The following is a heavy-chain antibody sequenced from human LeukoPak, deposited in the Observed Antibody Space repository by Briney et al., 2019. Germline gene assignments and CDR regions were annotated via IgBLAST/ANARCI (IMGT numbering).Heavy chain of an antibody. Sequence: GGFLRLSCAASGFTVSSNYMSWVRQAPGKGLEWVSVIYSGGSTYYADSVKGRFTISRDNSKNTLYLQMNSLRAEDTAVYYCAKDPTSYYYDSSVDYWGQGTLVTVSS. CDR3: AKDPTSYYYDSSVDY. CDR2: IYSGGST. CDR1: GFTVSSNY. D-gene: IGHD3-22*01. J-gene: IGHJ4*02. V-gene: IGHV3-53*05.